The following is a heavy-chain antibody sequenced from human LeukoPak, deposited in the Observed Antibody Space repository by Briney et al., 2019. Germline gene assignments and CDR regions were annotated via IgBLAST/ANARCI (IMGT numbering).Heavy chain of an antibody. CDR2: ISAYNGNT. CDR1: GYGFTSCG. D-gene: IGHD3-9*01. Sequence: ASVKVSCKASGYGFTSCGISWVRQAPGQGLEWMGWISAYNGNTNYAQKLQGRVTMTTDTSTSTAYMELRSLRSDDTAVYYCARGGDGDILTGLVFDYWGQGTLVTVSS. CDR3: ARGGDGDILTGLVFDY. V-gene: IGHV1-18*01. J-gene: IGHJ4*02.